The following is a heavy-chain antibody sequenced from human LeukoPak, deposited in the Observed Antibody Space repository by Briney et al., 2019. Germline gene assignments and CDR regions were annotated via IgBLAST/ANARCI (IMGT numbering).Heavy chain of an antibody. CDR1: GYTFTGYY. CDR3: ARGMDGSWYSVWSAFDI. V-gene: IGHV1-2*02. Sequence: ASVKVSCKASGYTFTGYYMHWVRQAPGQGLEWMGWIDPNSGGTNYAQKFQGRVTMTRDTSISTAYMELSRLRSDDTAVYYCARGMDGSWYSVWSAFDIWGQGTMVTVSS. CDR2: IDPNSGGT. D-gene: IGHD6-13*01. J-gene: IGHJ3*02.